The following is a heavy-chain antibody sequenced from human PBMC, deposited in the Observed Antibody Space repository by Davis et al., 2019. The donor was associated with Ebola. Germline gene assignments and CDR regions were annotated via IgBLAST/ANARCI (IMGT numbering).Heavy chain of an antibody. Sequence: PGGSLRLSCAASGITFSSYGMHWVRQAPGKGLEWVAFIRYDGSNKYYADSVKGRFTISRDNSKNTLYLQMNSLRAEDTAVYYRASPYYYDSSGYTAYYYYYYMDVWGKGTTVTVSS. V-gene: IGHV3-30*02. D-gene: IGHD3-22*01. CDR1: GITFSSYG. CDR3: ASPYYYDSSGYTAYYYYYYMDV. CDR2: IRYDGSNK. J-gene: IGHJ6*03.